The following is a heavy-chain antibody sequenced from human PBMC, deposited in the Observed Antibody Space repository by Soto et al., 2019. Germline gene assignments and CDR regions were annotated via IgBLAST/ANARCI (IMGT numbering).Heavy chain of an antibody. D-gene: IGHD3-9*01. J-gene: IGHJ4*02. CDR1: GGSISSSSYY. CDR3: AGMMTGYYQEYYFDY. V-gene: IGHV4-39*01. CDR2: IYYSGST. Sequence: NPSETLSLTCTVSGGSISSSSYYWGWIRQPPGRGLEWIGSIYYSGSTYYNPSLKSRVTISVDTSKNQFSLKLSSVTAADTAVYYCAGMMTGYYQEYYFDYWGQGTLVTVSS.